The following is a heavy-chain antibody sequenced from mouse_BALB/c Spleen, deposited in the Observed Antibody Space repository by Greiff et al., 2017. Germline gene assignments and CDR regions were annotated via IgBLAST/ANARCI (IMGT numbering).Heavy chain of an antibody. Sequence: VQLQQSGPELVKPGASVKISCKASGYSFTGYYMHWVKQSHVKSLEWIGRINPYNGATSYNQNFKDKASLTVDKSSSTAYMELHSLTSEDSAVYYCASTVVATDFDYWGQGTTLTVSS. CDR1: GYSFTGYY. J-gene: IGHJ2*01. CDR2: INPYNGAT. D-gene: IGHD1-1*01. CDR3: ASTVVATDFDY. V-gene: IGHV1-31*01.